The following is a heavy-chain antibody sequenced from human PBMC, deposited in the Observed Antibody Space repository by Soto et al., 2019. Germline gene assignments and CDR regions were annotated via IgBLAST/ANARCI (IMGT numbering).Heavy chain of an antibody. CDR3: ARGRYSSSWYPQPGFDP. V-gene: IGHV6-1*01. CDR2: TYYRSKWYN. CDR1: GDSVSSNSAA. J-gene: IGHJ5*02. D-gene: IGHD6-13*01. Sequence: PSQTLSLTCAISGDSVSSNSAAWNWIRQSPSRGLEWLGRTYYRSKWYNDYAVSVKSRITINPDTSKNQFSLQLNSVTPEDTAVYYCARGRYSSSWYPQPGFDPWGQGTPVTVSS.